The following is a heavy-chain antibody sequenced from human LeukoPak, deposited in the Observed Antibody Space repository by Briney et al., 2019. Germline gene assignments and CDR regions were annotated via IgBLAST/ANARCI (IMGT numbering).Heavy chain of an antibody. CDR1: GGSISSHY. D-gene: IGHD6-6*01. J-gene: IGHJ6*02. CDR2: IYYSGST. Sequence: SETLSLTCTVSGGSISSHYWSWIRQPLGKGLEWIGYIYYSGSTNYNPSLKSRVTISVDTSKNQFSLKLSSVTAADTAVYYCLGSSGYYYYGMDVWGQGTTVTVSS. CDR3: LGSSGYYYYGMDV. V-gene: IGHV4-59*08.